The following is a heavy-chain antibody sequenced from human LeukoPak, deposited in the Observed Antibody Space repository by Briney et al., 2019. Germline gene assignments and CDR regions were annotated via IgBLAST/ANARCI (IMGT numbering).Heavy chain of an antibody. J-gene: IGHJ4*02. CDR3: ARLFRGYYYGSGSYDNLDY. CDR1: GGCIGSYY. Sequence: PSETLSLTCTVSGGCIGSYYWSWIRQPPGKGLERIGYIYYSGSTNYNPSLKSRVTISVDTSKNQFSLKLSSVTAADTAVYYCARLFRGYYYGSGSYDNLDYWGQGTLVTVSS. CDR2: IYYSGST. V-gene: IGHV4-59*08. D-gene: IGHD3-10*01.